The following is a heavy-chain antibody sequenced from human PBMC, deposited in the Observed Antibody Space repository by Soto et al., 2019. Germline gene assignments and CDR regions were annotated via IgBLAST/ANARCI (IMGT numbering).Heavy chain of an antibody. V-gene: IGHV1-8*01. J-gene: IGHJ3*02. Sequence: ASVKVSCKASGYTLTSYDVYWVRQATGQGLEWMGWMNPNSGNTAYAQKFQGRVTMTRNPSISTAYMELSSLRSEDTAVYYCARGNETDCTGTSCYKTGAFEIWGQGTMVT. CDR1: GYTLTSYD. CDR3: ARGNETDCTGTSCYKTGAFEI. D-gene: IGHD2-2*02. CDR2: MNPNSGNT.